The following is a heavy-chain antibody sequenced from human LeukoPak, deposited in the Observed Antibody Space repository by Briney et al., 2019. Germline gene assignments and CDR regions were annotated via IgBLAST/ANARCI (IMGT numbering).Heavy chain of an antibody. CDR2: IYSGGST. D-gene: IGHD4-23*01. Sequence: GGSLRLSCAASGFTVSSNYMSSVRQAPGKGLEWVSIIYSGGSTYYADSVKGRFTISRDNSKNTLYLQMNSLRAEDTAVYYCARDLASDGGTASDLWGQGTLVTVSS. CDR3: ARDLASDGGTASDL. V-gene: IGHV3-66*01. J-gene: IGHJ4*02. CDR1: GFTVSSNY.